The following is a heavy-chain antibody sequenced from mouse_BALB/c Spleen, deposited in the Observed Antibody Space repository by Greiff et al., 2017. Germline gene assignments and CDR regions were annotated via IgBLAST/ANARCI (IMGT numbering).Heavy chain of an antibody. V-gene: IGHV2-6-4*01. D-gene: IGHD2-1*01. Sequence: VQLVESGPGLVAPSQSLSITCTVSGFSLSRYSVHWVRQPPGKGLEWLGMIWGGGSTDYNSALKSRLSISKDNSKSQVFLKMNSLQTDDTAMYYCALYGNYGGWFAYWGQGTLVTVSA. CDR3: ALYGNYGGWFAY. CDR1: GFSLSRYS. CDR2: IWGGGST. J-gene: IGHJ3*01.